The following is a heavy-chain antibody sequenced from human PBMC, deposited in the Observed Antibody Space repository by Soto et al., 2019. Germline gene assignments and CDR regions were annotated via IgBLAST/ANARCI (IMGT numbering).Heavy chain of an antibody. CDR3: ARALRVAVAGTIDY. Sequence: SETLSLTCAVSGGSISSGGYSWSWIRQPPGKGLEWIGYIYHSGSTYYNPSLKSRVTISVDTSKNQFSLKLSSVTAADTAVYYCARALRVAVAGTIDYWGQGTLVTVSS. J-gene: IGHJ4*02. CDR2: IYHSGST. CDR1: GGSISSGGYS. V-gene: IGHV4-30-2*05. D-gene: IGHD6-19*01.